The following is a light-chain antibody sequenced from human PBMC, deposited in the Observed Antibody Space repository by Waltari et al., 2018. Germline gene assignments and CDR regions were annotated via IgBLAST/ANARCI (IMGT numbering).Light chain of an antibody. CDR3: QQHGTLPAT. CDR2: RAS. V-gene: IGKV3-20*01. J-gene: IGKJ1*01. CDR1: QSVGSSS. Sequence: EIVLTQSPGTASLSPGERVTLSGRASQSVGSSSLAWYQQKPGQAPRLVIYRASRRATGIPDRFIGSGSGTDFSLTISRLEPEDFAVYYCQQHGTLPATFGQGTKVEIK.